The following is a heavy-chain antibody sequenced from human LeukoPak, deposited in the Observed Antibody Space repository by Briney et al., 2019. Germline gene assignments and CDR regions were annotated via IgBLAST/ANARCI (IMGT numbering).Heavy chain of an antibody. Sequence: GGSLRLSCVTSGFTFSTSWVTWVRQAPGKGLEWVANIDKHGSGKYYVDSVKGRFAISRDYASNSVFLQMDSLRAEDTSVYYCARDAGWGYYDLWGQGTPVTVSS. V-gene: IGHV3-7*01. D-gene: IGHD1-26*01. CDR3: ARDAGWGYYDL. CDR1: GFTFSTSW. J-gene: IGHJ4*02. CDR2: IDKHGSGK.